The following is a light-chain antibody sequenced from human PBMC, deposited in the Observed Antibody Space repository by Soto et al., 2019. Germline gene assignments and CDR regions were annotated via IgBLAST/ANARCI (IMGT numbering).Light chain of an antibody. CDR3: QSYDTSLSGSVV. Sequence: QSVLTQPASVSGAPGQSVSISCTGTTSNLGAGYDVHWYQHLPGTAPTLVISDNTKRPSGVPDRFSGSKAGTSASLAISGLQSEDEADYYCQSYDTSLSGSVVFGGGTKLTVL. CDR1: TSNLGAGYD. CDR2: DNT. J-gene: IGLJ2*01. V-gene: IGLV1-40*01.